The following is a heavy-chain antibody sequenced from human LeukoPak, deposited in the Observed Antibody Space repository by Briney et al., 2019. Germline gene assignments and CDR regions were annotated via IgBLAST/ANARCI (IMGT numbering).Heavy chain of an antibody. V-gene: IGHV3-15*01. D-gene: IGHD6-13*01. CDR1: GFSLSSAW. J-gene: IGHJ4*02. CDR3: TTDLAALGKGEFDY. CDR2: FKRKTAT. Sequence: PGGSLRLSCAASGFSLSSAWVEWVRQAPGKGLEWVGHFKRKTATNYAAPVKGRFTFSSDDSQNTLYLQMSSLKTEDTAVYYCTTDLAALGKGEFDYWGQGALVTVSS.